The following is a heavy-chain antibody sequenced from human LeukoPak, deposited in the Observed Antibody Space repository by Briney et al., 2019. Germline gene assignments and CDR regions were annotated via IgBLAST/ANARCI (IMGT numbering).Heavy chain of an antibody. D-gene: IGHD2-15*01. Sequence: SGTLSLTCTVSGGSISSGDYYWSWIRQHPGKGLEWIVYIYYSGSTYYNPSLKSRVTISVDTSKNQFSLKLSSVTAADTAVYYCARGGHCSGGSCYSFLNYWGQGTLVTVSS. CDR3: ARGGHCSGGSCYSFLNY. J-gene: IGHJ4*02. CDR2: IYYSGST. V-gene: IGHV4-31*03. CDR1: GGSISSGDYY.